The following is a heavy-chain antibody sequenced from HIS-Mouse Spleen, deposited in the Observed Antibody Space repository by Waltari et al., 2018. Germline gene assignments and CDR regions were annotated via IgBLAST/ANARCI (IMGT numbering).Heavy chain of an antibody. CDR3: ARAPPLSYYYGSGSYYNFDY. V-gene: IGHV4-39*07. J-gene: IGHJ4*02. Sequence: QLQLQESGPGLVKPSETLSLTCTVSGGSISSSSYYWGWIRQPPGKGLEWIGSIYYSGRHHAHPCLQSRGTMSVDTSNRQVSLTLSAVTAADTAVYYCARAPPLSYYYGSGSYYNFDYWGQGTLVTVSS. CDR1: GGSISSSSYY. D-gene: IGHD3-10*01. CDR2: IYYSGRH.